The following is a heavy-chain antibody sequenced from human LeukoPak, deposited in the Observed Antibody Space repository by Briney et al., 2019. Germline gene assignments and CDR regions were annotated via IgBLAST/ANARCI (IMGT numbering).Heavy chain of an antibody. CDR3: ARRAGAYSHPYDY. D-gene: IGHD4/OR15-4a*01. CDR1: GFTVSSNS. Sequence: GGSLRLSCTVSGFTVSSNSMSWVRQAPGKGLEWVSFIYRDNTHYSDSVKGRFTISRDNSKNTLYLQMNSLRAEDTAVYYCARRAGAYSHPYDYWGQGTLVTVSS. CDR2: IYRDNT. V-gene: IGHV3-53*01. J-gene: IGHJ4*02.